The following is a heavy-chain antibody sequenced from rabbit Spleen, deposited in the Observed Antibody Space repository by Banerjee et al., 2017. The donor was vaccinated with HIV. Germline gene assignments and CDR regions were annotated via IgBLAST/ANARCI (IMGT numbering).Heavy chain of an antibody. D-gene: IGHD4-2*01. CDR1: GLDFSVSYW. Sequence: QEQLEESGGDLVKPGASLTLTCKASGLDFSVSYWICWVRQAPGKGLEWIACIDVGKSGSTYYANWAKGRLAISKSSSTTVTLQMTRLTAADTATYFCVRDAAGREDFNLWGPGTLVTVS. CDR2: IDVGKSGST. CDR3: VRDAAGREDFNL. V-gene: IGHV1S45*01. J-gene: IGHJ4*01.